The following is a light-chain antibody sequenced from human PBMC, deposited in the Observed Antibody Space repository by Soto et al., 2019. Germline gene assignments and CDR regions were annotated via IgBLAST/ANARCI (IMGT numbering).Light chain of an antibody. CDR1: QSVSSN. V-gene: IGKV3-15*01. CDR2: GAS. Sequence: EIVMTQSPATLSVSPGERATLSCRASQSVSSNLAWYQQKPGQAPRLLIYGASTRATGITARFSGSGSGKEFTLTISSLQSEDFAVYSCQKYNNWPPWTFGQGTKVEIK. CDR3: QKYNNWPPWT. J-gene: IGKJ1*01.